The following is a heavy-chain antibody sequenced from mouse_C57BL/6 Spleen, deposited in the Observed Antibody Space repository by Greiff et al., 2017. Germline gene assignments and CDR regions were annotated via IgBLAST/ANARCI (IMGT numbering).Heavy chain of an antibody. CDR2: ISSGSSTN. CDR3: ARPVGKDWFAY. Sequence: EVKLVESGGGLVKPGGSLKLSCAASGFTFSDYGMHWVRQAPEKGLEWVAYISSGSSTNYYADTVKGRFTISRDNARNTLFLQLTSRRSEDTAMYYCARPVGKDWFAYWGQGTLVTVSA. CDR1: GFTFSDYG. D-gene: IGHD1-1*02. J-gene: IGHJ3*01. V-gene: IGHV5-17*01.